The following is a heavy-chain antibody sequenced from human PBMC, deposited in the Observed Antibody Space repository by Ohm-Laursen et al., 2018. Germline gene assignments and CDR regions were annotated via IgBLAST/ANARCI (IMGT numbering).Heavy chain of an antibody. D-gene: IGHD6-13*01. Sequence: SLRLSCTASGFTFITYNMHWVRQAPGKGLEWVAVIWYDGTNDYSDGTNEYYADFVKGRFSISRDDSKNTLYLQMNSLRGEDTAVYFCARAESSSSLSLWAYWGQGTQVTVSS. CDR1: GFTFITYN. CDR3: ARAESSSSLSLWAY. V-gene: IGHV3-33*08. CDR2: IWYDGTNDYSDGTNE. J-gene: IGHJ4*02.